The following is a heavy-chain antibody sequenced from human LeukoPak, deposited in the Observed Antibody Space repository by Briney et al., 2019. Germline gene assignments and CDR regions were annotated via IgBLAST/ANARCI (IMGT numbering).Heavy chain of an antibody. J-gene: IGHJ3*02. CDR3: ARDSVVVVAATTRDAFDI. V-gene: IGHV4-30-4*01. CDR1: GGSISSGDYY. CDR2: IYYSGST. Sequence: PSQTLSLTCTVSGGSISSGDYYWSWIRQPPGKGLEWIGYIYYSGSTYYNPSLKSRVTISVDTSKNQFSLKLSSVTAADTAVYYCARDSVVVVAATTRDAFDIWGQGTMVTVSS. D-gene: IGHD2-15*01.